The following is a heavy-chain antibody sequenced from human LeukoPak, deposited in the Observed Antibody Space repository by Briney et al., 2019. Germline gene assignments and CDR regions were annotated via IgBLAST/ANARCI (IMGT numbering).Heavy chain of an antibody. CDR3: AKFPFGGAISRRYSDP. Sequence: QPGGSLRLSCAGSGFTVSSIYMNWVRQAPGKGLEWLSLIYSDGSTYYADSVKGRFTISRDNSKNTLYLQMNSLRAEDTAVYYCAKFPFGGAISRRYSDPWGQGTLVIVSS. CDR2: IYSDGST. D-gene: IGHD3-16*02. CDR1: GFTVSSIY. V-gene: IGHV3-66*01. J-gene: IGHJ5*02.